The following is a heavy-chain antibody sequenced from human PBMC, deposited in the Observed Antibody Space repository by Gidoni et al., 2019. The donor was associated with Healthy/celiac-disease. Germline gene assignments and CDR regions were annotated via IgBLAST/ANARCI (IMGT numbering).Heavy chain of an antibody. CDR2: INHSGST. D-gene: IGHD3-22*01. V-gene: IGHV4-34*01. Sequence: QVQLQQWGAGLLKPSETLSLTCAVDGGSFSGYYWSWIRPPPGKGLEWIGEINHSGSTNYNPSLTSRVTISVDTSKNQFSLKLSSVTAAATAVYYCARGRRVGYYDSSGQDYWGQGTLVTVSS. J-gene: IGHJ4*02. CDR1: GGSFSGYY. CDR3: ARGRRVGYYDSSGQDY.